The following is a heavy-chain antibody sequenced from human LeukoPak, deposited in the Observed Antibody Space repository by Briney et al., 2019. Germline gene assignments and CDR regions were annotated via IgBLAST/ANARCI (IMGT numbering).Heavy chain of an antibody. CDR3: ASHYAPGGSYSIFA. Sequence: PSETLSLPRAGSAGSTSSRTYYLGWIRQPPGKGLEWIGNIYYSGSTYYNPSLKSRVTISVDMSKSQLSLRLTSVTAADTAMYYCASHYAPGGSYSIFAWVQGTLVTVSS. D-gene: IGHD3-10*01. J-gene: IGHJ4*02. V-gene: IGHV4-39*01. CDR1: AGSTSSRTYY. CDR2: IYYSGST.